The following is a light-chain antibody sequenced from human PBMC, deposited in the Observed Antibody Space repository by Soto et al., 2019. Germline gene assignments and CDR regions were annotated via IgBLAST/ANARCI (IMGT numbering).Light chain of an antibody. V-gene: IGKV3-15*01. CDR3: QKGQNWPLN. Sequence: EIVMTQSPATLSVSPGERATLSCRVSQSISTELAWYQQKPGQPPRLLIYSASTRATGVPARFTGSGSGSEFHLPLRGLQSEDFPVYYCQKGQNWPLNFGQGTRLEI. CDR1: QSISTE. CDR2: SAS. J-gene: IGKJ2*01.